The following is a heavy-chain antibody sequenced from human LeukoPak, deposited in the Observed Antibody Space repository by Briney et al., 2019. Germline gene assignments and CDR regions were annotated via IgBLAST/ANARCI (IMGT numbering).Heavy chain of an antibody. Sequence: GGSLRLSCAASGFTFSSYSMNWVRQAPGKGLEWVSCISSSSGSYIYYADSVKGRFTISRDNAKNSLYLQMNSLRAEDTAVYYCAKGTGMFDYWGQGTLVTVSS. J-gene: IGHJ4*02. V-gene: IGHV3-21*01. CDR1: GFTFSSYS. D-gene: IGHD3-10*01. CDR3: AKGTGMFDY. CDR2: ISSSSGSYI.